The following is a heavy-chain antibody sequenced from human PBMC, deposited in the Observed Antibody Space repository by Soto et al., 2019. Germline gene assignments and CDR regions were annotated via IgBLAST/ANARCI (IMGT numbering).Heavy chain of an antibody. V-gene: IGHV3-30*18. CDR3: AKDPRSSSILIR. CDR2: ISYDGSNK. Sequence: QVQLVESGGGVVQPGRSLRLSCAASGFTFSSYGMHGVRQAPGKGLEWVAVISYDGSNKYYADSVKGRFTISRDNSKNTLYLQMNSLRAEDTAVYYCAKDPRSSSILIRWGQGTLVTVSS. CDR1: GFTFSSYG. J-gene: IGHJ4*02. D-gene: IGHD3-16*02.